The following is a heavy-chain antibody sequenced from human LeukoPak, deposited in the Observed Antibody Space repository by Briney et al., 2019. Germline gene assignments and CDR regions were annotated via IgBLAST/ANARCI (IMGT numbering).Heavy chain of an antibody. CDR1: GFTVSSIY. CDR3: ARGIVVVPAARADAFDI. CDR2: IYSGGST. D-gene: IGHD2-2*01. J-gene: IGHJ3*02. V-gene: IGHV3-53*04. Sequence: GGSLRLSCAASGFTVSSIYMSWDRQAQGKGLEWVSVIYSGGSTYYADYVKGGFTISRHNHKNTLYLQMNSLRAEDTAVYYCARGIVVVPAARADAFDIWGQGTMVTVPS.